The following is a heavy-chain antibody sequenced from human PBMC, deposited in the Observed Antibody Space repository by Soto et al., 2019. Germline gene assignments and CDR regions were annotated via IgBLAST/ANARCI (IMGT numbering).Heavy chain of an antibody. J-gene: IGHJ6*02. V-gene: IGHV1-69*01. CDR2: IIPIFGTA. D-gene: IGHD2-2*01. Sequence: QVQLVQSGAEVKKPGSSVKVSCKASGGTFSSYAISWVRQAPGQGLEWMGGIIPIFGTANYAQKFQGRVTLTADESTSTAYMEPSSLRSEDTAVYYCARATGCSSTSCYSGYYGMDVWGQGTTVTVSS. CDR3: ARATGCSSTSCYSGYYGMDV. CDR1: GGTFSSYA.